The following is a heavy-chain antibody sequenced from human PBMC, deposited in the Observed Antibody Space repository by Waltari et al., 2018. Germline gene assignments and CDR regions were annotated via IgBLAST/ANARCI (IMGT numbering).Heavy chain of an antibody. CDR1: GYSISSCYY. J-gene: IGHJ3*02. D-gene: IGHD3-22*01. CDR2: IYHSGST. Sequence: QVQLQESGPGLVKPSETMSLTCAVSGYSISSCYYWCWIRQPPGQGLDWIGSIYHSGSTYYNPSLKSRVTISVDTSKNQFSLKLSSVTAADTAVYYCARPRPYYYDSSGYYPRAFDIWGQGTMVTVSS. V-gene: IGHV4-38-2*01. CDR3: ARPRPYYYDSSGYYPRAFDI.